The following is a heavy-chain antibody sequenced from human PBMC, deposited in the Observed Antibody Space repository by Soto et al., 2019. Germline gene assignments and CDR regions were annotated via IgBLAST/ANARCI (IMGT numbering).Heavy chain of an antibody. CDR3: ARIPFSTTMIRDY. J-gene: IGHJ4*02. CDR2: IDPSDSYT. CDR1: GYSFTSYW. Sequence: GESLKISCKGSGYSFTSYWISWVRQMPGKGLEWMGRIDPSDSYTNYSPSFQGHVTISADKSISTAYLQWSGLKASDTAMYYCARIPFSTTMIRDYWGQGTLVTVSS. V-gene: IGHV5-10-1*01. D-gene: IGHD3-22*01.